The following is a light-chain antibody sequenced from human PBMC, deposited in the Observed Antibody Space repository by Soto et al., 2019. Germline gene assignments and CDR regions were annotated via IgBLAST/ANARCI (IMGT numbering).Light chain of an antibody. Sequence: QLVLTQPPSASASLGASVTLTCTLSSAYSNYKVDWYQQRPGKGTRFVMRVGTGGIVGSKGDGIPDRFSVLGSGLNRYLTIKNIQEEDESDYHCGADHGSGSNFVYVFGTGTKLTVL. CDR1: SAYSNYK. V-gene: IGLV9-49*01. CDR3: GADHGSGSNFVYV. J-gene: IGLJ1*01. CDR2: VGTGGIVG.